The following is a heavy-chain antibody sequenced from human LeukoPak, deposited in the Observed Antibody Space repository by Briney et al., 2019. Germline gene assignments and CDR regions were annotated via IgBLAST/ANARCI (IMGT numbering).Heavy chain of an antibody. CDR1: GGSISSSSYY. CDR3: ARDRPHGEYYDILTGQFDP. D-gene: IGHD3-9*01. CDR2: IYYSGST. Sequence: PSETLSLTCTVSGGSISSSSYYWGWIRQPPGKGLEWIGSIYYSGSTYYNPSLKSRVTISVDTSKNQFSLKLSSVTAADTAVYYCARDRPHGEYYDILTGQFDPWGQGTLVTVSS. V-gene: IGHV4-39*07. J-gene: IGHJ5*02.